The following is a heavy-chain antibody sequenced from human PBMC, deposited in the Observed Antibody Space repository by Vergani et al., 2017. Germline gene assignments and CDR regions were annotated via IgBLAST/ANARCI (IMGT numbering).Heavy chain of an antibody. CDR1: GFTFSSYA. Sequence: EVQLLESGGGLVQPGRSLRLSCAASGFTFSSYAMSWVRQAPGKGLEWVSAISGSGGSTYYADSVKGRFTISRDNSKNTLYLQMNSLRDEDTAVYYCATYTAIPRKADAFDIWGQGTMVTVSS. J-gene: IGHJ3*02. CDR2: ISGSGGST. V-gene: IGHV3-23*01. D-gene: IGHD4-11*01. CDR3: ATYTAIPRKADAFDI.